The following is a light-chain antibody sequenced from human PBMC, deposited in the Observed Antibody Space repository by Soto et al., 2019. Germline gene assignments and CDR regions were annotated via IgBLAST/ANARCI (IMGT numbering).Light chain of an antibody. CDR3: HQYGSSPRT. CDR2: DAS. V-gene: IGKV3-20*01. J-gene: IGKJ1*01. Sequence: EIVLTQSPGTLSLSPGERATLSCRASQSVFSSFLAWYQQKPGQAPRLLIYDASNRATGIPDRFSASGSGTDFTLTISRLEPEDFAMYYCHQYGSSPRTFGQGTKVEIK. CDR1: QSVFSSF.